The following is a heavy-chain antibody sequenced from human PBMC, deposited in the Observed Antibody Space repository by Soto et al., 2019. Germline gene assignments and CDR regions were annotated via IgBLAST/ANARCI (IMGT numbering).Heavy chain of an antibody. CDR2: FSTGGAYM. Sequence: EVQLVESGGGLVKAGGSLRHFCTASGFTFRNYNMNWVRQAPGKGLGWVSSFSTGGAYMFYADSVKGRFTISRDNAQNSLFLQIDSPRAEDTAVYYCARDIASPGGDYFDSWGQGTLGTVSS. CDR3: ARDIASPGGDYFDS. V-gene: IGHV3-21*06. D-gene: IGHD2-21*01. CDR1: GFTFRNYN. J-gene: IGHJ4*02.